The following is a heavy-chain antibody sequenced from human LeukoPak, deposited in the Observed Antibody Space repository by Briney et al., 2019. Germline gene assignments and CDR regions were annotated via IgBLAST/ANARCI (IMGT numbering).Heavy chain of an antibody. Sequence: SVKVSCKASGGTFSSYAISWVRQAPGQGLEWMGGIIPIFGTANYAQKFQGRVAITADKSTSTAYMELSSLRSEDTAVYYCARGSPQGWRHFDYWGQGTLVTVSS. CDR1: GGTFSSYA. D-gene: IGHD6-19*01. CDR2: IIPIFGTA. CDR3: ARGSPQGWRHFDY. V-gene: IGHV1-69*06. J-gene: IGHJ4*02.